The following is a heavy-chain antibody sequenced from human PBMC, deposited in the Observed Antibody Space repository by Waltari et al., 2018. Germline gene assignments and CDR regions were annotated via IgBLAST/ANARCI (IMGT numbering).Heavy chain of an antibody. Sequence: QVQLVESGGGVVQPGGSLTLSCAASGFNFSNYGMLWVRLAPVRGLEWGAHIWYDGINKYYTDSEKGRFTISRDKSKNTMFLQMNSLRVEDTAIYYCARDPSGTFDYWGQGTLFTVSS. CDR3: ARDPSGTFDY. J-gene: IGHJ4*02. V-gene: IGHV3-33*01. CDR1: GFNFSNYG. D-gene: IGHD1-26*01. CDR2: IWYDGINK.